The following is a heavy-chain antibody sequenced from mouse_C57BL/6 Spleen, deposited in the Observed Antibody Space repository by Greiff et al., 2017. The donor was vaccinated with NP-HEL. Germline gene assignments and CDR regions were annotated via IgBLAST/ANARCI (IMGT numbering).Heavy chain of an antibody. CDR3: AKAAVVVPWYAMDY. V-gene: IGHV3-6*01. Sequence: VQLKESGPGLVKPSQSLSLTCSVTGYSITSGYYWNWIRQFPGNKLEWMGYISYDGSNNYNPSLKNRISITRDTSKNQFFLKLNSVTTEDTATYYCAKAAVVVPWYAMDYWGQGTSVTVSS. J-gene: IGHJ4*01. CDR2: ISYDGSN. D-gene: IGHD1-1*01. CDR1: GYSITSGYY.